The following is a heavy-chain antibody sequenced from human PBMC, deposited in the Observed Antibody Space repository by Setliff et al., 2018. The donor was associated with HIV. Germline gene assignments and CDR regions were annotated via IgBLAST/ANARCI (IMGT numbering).Heavy chain of an antibody. V-gene: IGHV4-4*02. CDR2: VNSTGST. J-gene: IGHJ6*03. D-gene: IGHD3-3*01. Sequence: PSETLSLTCAVSGGSISSSNWWSWVRQPPGKGLEWIGAVNSTGSTIYNPSLKSRVTISVDTSKNQFSLKLSSVTAADTAVYYCAREKAITIFGVVIPGDYYYMDVWGKGTTVTVSS. CDR1: GGSISSSNW. CDR3: AREKAITIFGVVIPGDYYYMDV.